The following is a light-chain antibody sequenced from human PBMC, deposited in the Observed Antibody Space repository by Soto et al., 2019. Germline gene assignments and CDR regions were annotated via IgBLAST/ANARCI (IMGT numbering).Light chain of an antibody. Sequence: QSALTKPASVSGSPGQSITISCTGTSSDVGGYNYVSWYQQHPGKAPKLMIYEVSNRPSGVSNRFSGSKSGNTASLTISGLQAEDEADYYCSSYTSSSTPFNWVFGGGTKLTVL. CDR2: EVS. V-gene: IGLV2-14*01. CDR1: SSDVGGYNY. J-gene: IGLJ3*02. CDR3: SSYTSSSTPFNWV.